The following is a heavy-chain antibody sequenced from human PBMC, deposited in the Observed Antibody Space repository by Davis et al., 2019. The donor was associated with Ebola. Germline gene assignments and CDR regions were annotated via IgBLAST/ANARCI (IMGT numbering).Heavy chain of an antibody. CDR3: AREIPAGEFDY. Sequence: PGGSLRLSCAASGFTFSHFGMHWVRQAPGKGLEWVAVVSFDGSVTHYGDSLRGRFAVSRDNFRNTVSLQMSSLRSEDTAVYYCAREIPAGEFDYWGQGTLVTVSS. V-gene: IGHV3-30*03. J-gene: IGHJ4*02. CDR2: VSFDGSVT. CDR1: GFTFSHFG. D-gene: IGHD2-2*02.